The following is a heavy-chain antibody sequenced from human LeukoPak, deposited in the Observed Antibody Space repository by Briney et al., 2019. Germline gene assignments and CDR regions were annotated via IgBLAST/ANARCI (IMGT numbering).Heavy chain of an antibody. J-gene: IGHJ5*02. V-gene: IGHV4-34*01. Sequence: KPSETVSLTCAVYGGSFSGYYWSWIRPPPGKELEWIGEINHSGSTNYNPSLKSRVTISVDTSRNQFSLKLSSVTAADTAVYHCARDSCLYYDFCSGYYCCGWFDPWGQGTLVTVSS. CDR3: ARDSCLYYDFCSGYYCCGWFDP. CDR2: INHSGST. D-gene: IGHD3-3*01. CDR1: GGSFSGYY.